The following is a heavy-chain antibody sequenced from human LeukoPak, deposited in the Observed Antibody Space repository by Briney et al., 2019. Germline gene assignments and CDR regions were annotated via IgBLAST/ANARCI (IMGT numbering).Heavy chain of an antibody. CDR3: ARVPPCSSTSCSYYYYYMDV. CDR2: IYTSGST. D-gene: IGHD2-2*01. CDR1: GGSISSYY. Sequence: SETLSLTCTVSGGSISSYYWSWIRQPAGKGLEWIGRIYTSGSTNYNPSLRSRVTMSVDTSKNQFSLKLSSVTAADTAVYYCARVPPCSSTSCSYYYYYMDVWGKGTTVTVSS. V-gene: IGHV4-4*07. J-gene: IGHJ6*03.